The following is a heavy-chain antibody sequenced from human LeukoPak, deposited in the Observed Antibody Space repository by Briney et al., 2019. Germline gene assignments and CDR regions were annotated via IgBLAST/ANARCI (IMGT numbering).Heavy chain of an antibody. V-gene: IGHV4-59*11. CDR2: IYYSGST. CDR1: GGSISSHY. Sequence: SETLPLTCTVSGGSISSHYWSWIRQPPGKGLEWIGYIYYSGSTNYNPSLKSRVTMSVDTSKNQFSLKLSSVTAADTAVYYCARGRYCSADICSGGDAFDIWGQGTMVSVCS. CDR3: ARGRYCSADICSGGDAFDI. D-gene: IGHD2-15*01. J-gene: IGHJ3*02.